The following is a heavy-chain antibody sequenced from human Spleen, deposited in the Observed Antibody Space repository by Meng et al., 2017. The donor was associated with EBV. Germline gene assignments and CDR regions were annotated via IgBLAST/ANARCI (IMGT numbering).Heavy chain of an antibody. Sequence: QLQLQESGPGLMKPSGTLSLTCTGSGGSITSRPYYWAWVRQPPGKGLEYIGSINYFGSTFYNLSLKSRVTISVDTAKTQFPLKLTSVTAADTAVYYCARKLYTDSFFDSWGQGTLVTVSS. CDR3: ARKLYTDSFFDS. D-gene: IGHD2-2*02. CDR1: GGSITSRPYY. J-gene: IGHJ4*02. V-gene: IGHV4-39*07. CDR2: INYFGST.